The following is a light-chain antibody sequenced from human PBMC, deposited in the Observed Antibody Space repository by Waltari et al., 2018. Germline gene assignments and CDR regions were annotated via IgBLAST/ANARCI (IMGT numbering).Light chain of an antibody. V-gene: IGLV1-47*01. Sequence: QSVLTQPPSASETLGQRVTISCSGSNANLGTNYLYWYQQLPGTAPKLLIYSNNQRPSGVPDRFTASKSGTSASLAIDGLRSEDEAIYYCASWDDSHYVFGPGTQVTVL. CDR3: ASWDDSHYV. CDR2: SNN. CDR1: NANLGTNY. J-gene: IGLJ1*01.